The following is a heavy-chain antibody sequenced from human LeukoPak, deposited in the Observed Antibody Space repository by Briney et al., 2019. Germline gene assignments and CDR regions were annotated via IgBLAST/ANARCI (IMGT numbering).Heavy chain of an antibody. CDR1: GFTFSSYT. Sequence: GGSLRLSCAASGFTFSSYTMNWVRQAPGKGLEWVSSISSSSTYIYYADSVKSRFTISRDNAKNSLYLQMNSLRAEDTAVYHCARVGSWDTFDVWGQGTMVTVSS. V-gene: IGHV3-21*01. CDR3: ARVGSWDTFDV. CDR2: ISSSSTYI. D-gene: IGHD3-10*01. J-gene: IGHJ3*01.